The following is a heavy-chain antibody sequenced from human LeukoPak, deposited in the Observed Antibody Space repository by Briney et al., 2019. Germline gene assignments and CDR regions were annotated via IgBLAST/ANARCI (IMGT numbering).Heavy chain of an antibody. J-gene: IGHJ4*02. CDR3: ATHCTSTTCYAY. D-gene: IGHD2-2*01. V-gene: IGHV3-23*01. CDR2: ISGGGSST. CDR1: GFTFSNYA. Sequence: GGSLRLSCAASGFTFSNYAMSWVRQAPGKGLEWVSAISGGGSSTHYADFVKGRFTISRDNAKNTLYMQMNSLRAEDTAVYYCATHCTSTTCYAYWGQGTLVTVSS.